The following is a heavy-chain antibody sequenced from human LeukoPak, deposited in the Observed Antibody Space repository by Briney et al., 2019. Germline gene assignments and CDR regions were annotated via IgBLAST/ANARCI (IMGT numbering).Heavy chain of an antibody. V-gene: IGHV3-74*03. Sequence: GGSLRLSCVASGFTFSNYWMHWVRQVPGKGLVWVSRLDSDGSSTKYADSVKGRFTVSRDNDKSTVYLQINSLRAEDTAMYYCARDKRTGDSYFDSWGQGTLVTVSS. CDR1: GFTFSNYW. CDR2: LDSDGSST. D-gene: IGHD7-27*01. J-gene: IGHJ4*02. CDR3: ARDKRTGDSYFDS.